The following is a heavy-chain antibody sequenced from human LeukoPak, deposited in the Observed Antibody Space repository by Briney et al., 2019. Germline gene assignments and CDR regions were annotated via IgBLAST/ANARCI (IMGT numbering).Heavy chain of an antibody. Sequence: GGSLRLSCAASGFTFSSYEMNWVRQAPGKGLEWVSYISSSGSTIYYADSVKGRFTISRDNAKNSLYLQMNSLRAEDTAVYYCARDCSGGSCYRVHDYYYYYGMDVWGKGTTVTVSS. CDR3: ARDCSGGSCYRVHDYYYYYGMDV. V-gene: IGHV3-48*03. D-gene: IGHD2-15*01. CDR1: GFTFSSYE. CDR2: ISSSGSTI. J-gene: IGHJ6*04.